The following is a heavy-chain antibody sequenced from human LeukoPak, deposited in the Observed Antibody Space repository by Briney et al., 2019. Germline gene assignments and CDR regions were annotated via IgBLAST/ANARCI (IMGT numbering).Heavy chain of an antibody. CDR1: GFTFSSYW. Sequence: GGSLRLSCAASGFTFSSYWMSWVRQAPGKGLEWVANIKQDGSEKYYVDSVKGRFTISRDNSKNTLYLQMNSLRAEDTAVYYCAKDGFGELLGYYYYMDVWGKGTTVTVSS. CDR2: IKQDGSEK. D-gene: IGHD3-10*01. J-gene: IGHJ6*03. V-gene: IGHV3-7*03. CDR3: AKDGFGELLGYYYYMDV.